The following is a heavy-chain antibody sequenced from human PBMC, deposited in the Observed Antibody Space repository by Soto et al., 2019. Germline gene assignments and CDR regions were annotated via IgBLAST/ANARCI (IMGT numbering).Heavy chain of an antibody. D-gene: IGHD2-2*01. CDR2: IYPGDSDT. Sequence: PGESLKISCKGSGYSFTSYWIGWVRQMPGKGLEWMGIIYPGDSDTRYSPSSQGQVTISADKSISTAYLQWSSLKASDTAMYYCARHSRYQLPPNYYYYYGMDVWGQGTTVTVSS. J-gene: IGHJ6*02. CDR1: GYSFTSYW. V-gene: IGHV5-51*01. CDR3: ARHSRYQLPPNYYYYYGMDV.